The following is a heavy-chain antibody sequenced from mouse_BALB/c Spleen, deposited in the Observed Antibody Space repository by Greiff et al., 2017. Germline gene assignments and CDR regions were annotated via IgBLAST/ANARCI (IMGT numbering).Heavy chain of an antibody. J-gene: IGHJ3*01. Sequence: VQLQQSGPGLVQPSQSLSITCTVSGFSLTSYGVHWVRQPPGKGLEWLGVIWAGGSTNYNSALMSRLSISKDNSKSQVFLKMNSLQTDDTAMYYCARGSYYYGSSYDWFAYWGQGTLVTVSA. CDR1: GFSLTSYG. D-gene: IGHD1-1*01. CDR3: ARGSYYYGSSYDWFAY. V-gene: IGHV2-9*02. CDR2: IWAGGST.